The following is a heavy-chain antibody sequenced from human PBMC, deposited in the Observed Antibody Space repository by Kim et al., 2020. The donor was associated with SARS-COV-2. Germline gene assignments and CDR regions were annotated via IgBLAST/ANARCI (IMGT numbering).Heavy chain of an antibody. Sequence: SLKSRVTISVDTSKNQFSLKLSSVTAADTAVYYCARHCGGDCYSFWAFDYWGQGTLVTVSS. D-gene: IGHD2-21*02. V-gene: IGHV4-59*08. CDR3: ARHCGGDCYSFWAFDY. J-gene: IGHJ4*02.